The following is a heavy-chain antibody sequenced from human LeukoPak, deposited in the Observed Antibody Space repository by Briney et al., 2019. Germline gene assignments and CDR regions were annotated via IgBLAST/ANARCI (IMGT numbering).Heavy chain of an antibody. CDR1: GGSISSGDYY. CDR3: ARDNWNYGSSMDV. J-gene: IGHJ6*02. D-gene: IGHD1-7*01. Sequence: SETLSLTCTVSGGSISSGDYYWSWIRQPPGKGLEWIGYIYYSGSTYYNPSLKSRVTISVDTSKNQFSLKLSSVTAADTAVYYCARDNWNYGSSMDVWGQGTTVTVSS. CDR2: IYYSGST. V-gene: IGHV4-30-4*02.